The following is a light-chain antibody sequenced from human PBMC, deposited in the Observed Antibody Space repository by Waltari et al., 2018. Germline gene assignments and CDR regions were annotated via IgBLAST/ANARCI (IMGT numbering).Light chain of an antibody. CDR2: GAS. CDR3: QQYYNWPPIT. V-gene: IGKV3-15*01. CDR1: QSINSN. J-gene: IGKJ4*01. Sequence: EIVMTQSPATLSVSPGERATLSCRASQSINSNLAWYQQQPGQAPRLLIYGASTRATGIPARFSGSGSGTEFTLTISSLQSEDFAVYYCQQYYNWPPITFGGGAKVEIK.